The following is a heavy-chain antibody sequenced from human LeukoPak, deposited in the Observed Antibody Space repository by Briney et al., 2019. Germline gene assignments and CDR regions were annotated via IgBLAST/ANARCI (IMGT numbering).Heavy chain of an antibody. D-gene: IGHD5-18*01. J-gene: IGHJ4*02. CDR3: GRDRGYSYGHPFDY. CDR1: GFTFSSYG. CDR2: IWHDGSNK. V-gene: IGHV3-33*01. Sequence: PGRSRRLSCAASGFTFSSYGMHWVRQAPGKGLEWVALIWHDGSNKYYADSVKGRFTISRDNSKNTLYLQMNSLRAEDTAVYYCGRDRGYSYGHPFDYWGQGTLVTVSS.